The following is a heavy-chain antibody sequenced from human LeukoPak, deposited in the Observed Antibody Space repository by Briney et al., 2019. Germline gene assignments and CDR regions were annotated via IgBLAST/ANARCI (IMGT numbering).Heavy chain of an antibody. CDR3: ARRGITGTIGYVGY. V-gene: IGHV4-39*01. CDR1: GGSISSSSYY. J-gene: IGHJ4*02. Sequence: SETLSLTCTVSGGSISSSSYYWGWIRQPPGKGLEWIGSIYYSGSTYYNPSLKSRVTISVDTSKNQFSLKLSSVTAADTAVYYCARRGITGTIGYVGYWGRGTLVTVSS. D-gene: IGHD1-20*01. CDR2: IYYSGST.